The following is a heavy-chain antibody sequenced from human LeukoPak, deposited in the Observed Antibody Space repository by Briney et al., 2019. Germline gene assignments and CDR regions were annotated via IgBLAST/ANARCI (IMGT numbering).Heavy chain of an antibody. J-gene: IGHJ4*02. CDR3: ARLRRNSDRSGFYYYYDN. CDR2: INTVSSYI. Sequence: GGSLRLSCAASGFTFSSYSFNWVRQAPGKGLEWVSPINTVSSYIYSADSVRGGLTLSTDNAQKSLWLQMNSLREQDSGVCYFARLRRNSDRSGFYYYYDNWGQGTLVTVSS. D-gene: IGHD3-22*01. V-gene: IGHV3-21*03. CDR1: GFTFSSYS.